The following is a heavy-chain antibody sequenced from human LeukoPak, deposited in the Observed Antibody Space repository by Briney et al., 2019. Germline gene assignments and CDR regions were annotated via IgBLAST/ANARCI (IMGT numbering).Heavy chain of an antibody. D-gene: IGHD6-19*01. Sequence: GGSLRLSCAASGFTFSSYGMHWVRQAPGKGLEWVAVISYDGINKYYTGSVKGRLTISRDNSKNTLYLQMNSLRAEDTAVYFCAKGAGVHDAFDIWGQGTMVTVSS. V-gene: IGHV3-30*18. CDR3: AKGAGVHDAFDI. CDR1: GFTFSSYG. CDR2: ISYDGINK. J-gene: IGHJ3*02.